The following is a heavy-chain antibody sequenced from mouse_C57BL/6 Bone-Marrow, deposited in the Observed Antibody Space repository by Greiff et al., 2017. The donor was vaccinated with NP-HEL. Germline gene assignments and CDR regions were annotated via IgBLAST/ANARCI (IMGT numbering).Heavy chain of an antibody. J-gene: IGHJ2*01. CDR3: ATHYYGSSYPYY. V-gene: IGHV1-82*01. CDR1: GYAFSSSW. Sequence: QVQLKESGPELVKPGASVKISCKASGYAFSSSWMNWVKQRPGKGLEWIGRIYPGDGDTNYNGKFKGKATLTADKSSSTAYMQLSSLTSEDSAVYFCATHYYGSSYPYYWGQGTTLTVSS. CDR2: IYPGDGDT. D-gene: IGHD1-1*01.